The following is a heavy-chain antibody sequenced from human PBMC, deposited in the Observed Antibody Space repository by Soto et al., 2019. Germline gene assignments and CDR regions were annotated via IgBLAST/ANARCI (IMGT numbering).Heavy chain of an antibody. CDR2: IIPILGIA. CDR1: GGTFSSYT. J-gene: IGHJ6*03. CDR3: ARDLTEYYYHMDV. Sequence: QVQLVQSGAEVKKPGSSVKVSCKASGGTFSSYTISWVRQAPGQGLEWMGRIIPILGIANYAQKFQGRVTITADKSTSTAYMELSSLRSEDTAVYYCARDLTEYYYHMDVWGKGTTVTVSS. V-gene: IGHV1-69*08.